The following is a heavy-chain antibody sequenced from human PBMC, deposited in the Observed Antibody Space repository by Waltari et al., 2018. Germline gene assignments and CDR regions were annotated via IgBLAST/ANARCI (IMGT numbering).Heavy chain of an antibody. J-gene: IGHJ5*02. D-gene: IGHD3-10*01. Sequence: QVQLVQSGAEVKKPGSSVKVSCKASGGTFSSYAISWVRQAPGQGLEWMGGIIPIFGKANDAQKFKGRGTITTDEATSTAYMELSSLRSEDTAVYYCAREYYYGSGSYYNPGWFDPWGQGTLVTVSS. CDR3: AREYYYGSGSYYNPGWFDP. CDR1: GGTFSSYA. V-gene: IGHV1-69*05. CDR2: IIPIFGKA.